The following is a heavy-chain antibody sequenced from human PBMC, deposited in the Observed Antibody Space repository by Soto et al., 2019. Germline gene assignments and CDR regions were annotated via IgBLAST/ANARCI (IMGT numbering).Heavy chain of an antibody. CDR2: IKQDGSEK. CDR3: ANEYYFFDY. V-gene: IGHV3-7*01. J-gene: IGHJ4*02. CDR1: GFTFSSYW. Sequence: GSLRLSCVASGFTFSSYWMSWVRQAPGRGLEWVANIKQDGSEKYYVDSVKGRFTIPRDNAKNSLYLQMNSLRAEDTAVYYCANEYYFFDYWGQGTLVTVSS. D-gene: IGHD1-26*01.